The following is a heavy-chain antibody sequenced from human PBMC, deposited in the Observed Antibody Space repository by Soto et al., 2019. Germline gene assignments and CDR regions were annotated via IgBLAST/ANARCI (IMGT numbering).Heavy chain of an antibody. D-gene: IGHD2-21*01. J-gene: IGHJ4*02. V-gene: IGHV3-23*01. CDR3: AKCGTHSDFDY. CDR1: GFTFSSYA. CDR2: ISVSSGAT. Sequence: EVQLLESGGGLAHPGGSLRLSCAASGFTFSSYAMHWVRQAPGKGLEWVSAISVSSGATYYADSVKGRFTISRDDSKNTLYLKMNSLTAEDTAVYYCAKCGTHSDFDYWGQGTLVTVSS.